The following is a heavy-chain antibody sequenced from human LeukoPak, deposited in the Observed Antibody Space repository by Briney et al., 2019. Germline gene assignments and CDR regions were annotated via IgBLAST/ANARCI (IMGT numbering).Heavy chain of an antibody. CDR3: ARGPGIAATDY. CDR1: GFTFSSYS. D-gene: IGHD6-13*01. Sequence: GGSLRLSCAASGFTFSSYSMNWVRQAPGRGLEWVSSISSSSSYIYYADSVKGRFTISRDNAKNSLYLQMNSLRAEDTAVYYCARGPGIAATDYWGQGTLVTVSS. V-gene: IGHV3-21*01. J-gene: IGHJ4*02. CDR2: ISSSSSYI.